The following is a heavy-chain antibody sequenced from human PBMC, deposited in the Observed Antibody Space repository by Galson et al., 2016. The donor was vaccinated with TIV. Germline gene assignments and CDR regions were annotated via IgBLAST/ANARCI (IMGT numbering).Heavy chain of an antibody. Sequence: SLRLSCAASGLRVTDHSMTWARQAPGRGLQGVALIDDDGKKMYADSVQGRSTITRDGSKNVLYLQMNSLRGADTAVYFCARDRRHCGNECFLRYYYGMDVWGQGTAVTVSS. CDR1: GLRVTDHS. CDR3: ARDRRHCGNECFLRYYYGMDV. D-gene: IGHD2-21*01. CDR2: IDDDGKK. V-gene: IGHV3-66*02. J-gene: IGHJ6*02.